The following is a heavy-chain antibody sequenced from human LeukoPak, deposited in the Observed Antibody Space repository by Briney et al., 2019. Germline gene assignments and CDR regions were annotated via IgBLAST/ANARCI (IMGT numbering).Heavy chain of an antibody. CDR3: ARCSSGWYENSYYYMDV. CDR2: INHSGST. CDR1: GFTFSSYS. D-gene: IGHD6-19*01. Sequence: GSLRLSCAASGFTFSSYSMSWIRQPPGKGLEWIGEINHSGSTYYNPSLKSRVTISVDTSKNQFSLKLSSVTAADTAVYYCARCSSGWYENSYYYMDVWGKGTTVTISS. J-gene: IGHJ6*03. V-gene: IGHV4-34*01.